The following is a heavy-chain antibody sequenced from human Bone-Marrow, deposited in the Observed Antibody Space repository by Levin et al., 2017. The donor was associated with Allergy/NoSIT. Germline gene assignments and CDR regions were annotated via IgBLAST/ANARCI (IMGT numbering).Heavy chain of an antibody. V-gene: IGHV3-30*04. CDR3: ARDLPYSGSYFNAFDI. J-gene: IGHJ3*02. Sequence: GESLKISCAASGFTFSSYAMHWVRQAPGKGLEWVAVISYDGSNKYYADSVKGRFTISRDNSKNTLYLQMNSLRAEDTAVYYCARDLPYSGSYFNAFDIWGQGTMVTVSS. CDR1: GFTFSSYA. CDR2: ISYDGSNK. D-gene: IGHD1-26*01.